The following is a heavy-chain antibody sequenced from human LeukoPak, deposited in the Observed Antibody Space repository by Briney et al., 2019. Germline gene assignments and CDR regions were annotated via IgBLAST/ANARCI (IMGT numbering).Heavy chain of an antibody. V-gene: IGHV4-39*02. CDR1: GCSISSYY. Sequence: SETLSLTCTVSGCSISSYYWGWIRQPPGKGLEWIGSIYYSGSTYYNPSLKSRVTISVDTSKNHFSLKLSSVTAADTAVYYCAGRSGAPERRVDYWGQGTLVTVSS. D-gene: IGHD1-26*01. CDR2: IYYSGST. J-gene: IGHJ4*02. CDR3: AGRSGAPERRVDY.